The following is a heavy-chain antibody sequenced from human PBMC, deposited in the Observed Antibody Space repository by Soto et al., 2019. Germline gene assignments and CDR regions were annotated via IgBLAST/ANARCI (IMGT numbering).Heavy chain of an antibody. D-gene: IGHD3-22*01. CDR1: GFTFSSYW. CDR3: ARVRSPDSSGYYLLNYYYGMDV. Sequence: PGGSLRLSCAASGFTFSSYWMHWVRQAPGKGLVWVSRINSDGSSTSYADSVKGRFTISRDNAKNTLYLQMNSLRAEDTAVYYCARVRSPDSSGYYLLNYYYGMDVWGQGTTVPVYS. J-gene: IGHJ6*02. CDR2: INSDGSST. V-gene: IGHV3-74*01.